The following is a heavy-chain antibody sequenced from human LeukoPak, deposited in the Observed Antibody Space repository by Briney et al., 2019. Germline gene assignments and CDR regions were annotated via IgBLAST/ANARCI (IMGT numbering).Heavy chain of an antibody. Sequence: PGRSLRLSCAASGFTFSSYAMHWVRQAPGKGLEWVAVISYDGSNKYYADSVKGRFTISRDNSKNTLYLQMNSLRAGDTALYYCTKDWRADYWGQGTLVTVSS. V-gene: IGHV3-30*14. J-gene: IGHJ4*02. CDR1: GFTFSSYA. CDR3: TKDWRADY. CDR2: ISYDGSNK.